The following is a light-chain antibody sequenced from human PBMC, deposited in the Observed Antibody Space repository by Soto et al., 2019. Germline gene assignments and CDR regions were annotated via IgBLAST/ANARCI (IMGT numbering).Light chain of an antibody. CDR2: AVT. V-gene: IGLV2-14*01. J-gene: IGLJ1*01. CDR1: SSDVGIYNY. CDR3: SSYTTSSTRV. Sequence: QSVLTQPASLSGSTGQSSAISCTGSSSDVGIYNYVSWYQPHPGKVPKLIIYAVTSRPSGVSNRFSGSKSGNTASLTISGLQAEDEADYYCSSYTTSSTRVFGTGTKVTVL.